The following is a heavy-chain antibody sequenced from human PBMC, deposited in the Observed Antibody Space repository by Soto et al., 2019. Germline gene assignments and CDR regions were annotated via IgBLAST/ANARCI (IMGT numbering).Heavy chain of an antibody. CDR2: ISGSGGST. Sequence: EVQLLESGGGLVQPGGSLRLSCAASGFTFSSYAMSWVRQAPGKRLEWVSAISGSGGSTYYADSVKGRFTISRDNSKNTLYLQMNSLRAEDTAVYYCAKYYDSSGWSNPIDYWGQGTLVTVSS. V-gene: IGHV3-23*01. D-gene: IGHD3-22*01. CDR3: AKYYDSSGWSNPIDY. CDR1: GFTFSSYA. J-gene: IGHJ4*02.